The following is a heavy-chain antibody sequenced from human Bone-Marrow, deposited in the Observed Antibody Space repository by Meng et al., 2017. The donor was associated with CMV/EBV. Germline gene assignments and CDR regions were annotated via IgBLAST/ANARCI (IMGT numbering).Heavy chain of an antibody. CDR3: AREELGYCSSTSCYDHFDY. Sequence: GGSLRLSCAVSGFTFRNYWMSWVRQAPGKGLEWVANIKPDGSEMYYLDSMKGRFTISRDNAKNSLYLQINSLRAEDTAVYYCAREELGYCSSTSCYDHFDYWGQGTLVTVSS. J-gene: IGHJ4*02. D-gene: IGHD2-2*01. V-gene: IGHV3-7*01. CDR2: IKPDGSEM. CDR1: GFTFRNYW.